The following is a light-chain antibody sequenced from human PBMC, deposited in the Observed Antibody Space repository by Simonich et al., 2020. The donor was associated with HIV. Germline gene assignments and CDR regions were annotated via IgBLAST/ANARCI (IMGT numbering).Light chain of an antibody. CDR3: QESYSTWT. V-gene: IGKV1-39*01. Sequence: DIQMTQSPSSLSASVGDRVTITCRASQSISSYLNWYQQKPGKAPKLLIYAASTLQSGVPSRFSGSGSGTDFTLTISSLQPDDFATYYCQESYSTWTFGQGTKVEIK. J-gene: IGKJ1*01. CDR2: AAS. CDR1: QSISSY.